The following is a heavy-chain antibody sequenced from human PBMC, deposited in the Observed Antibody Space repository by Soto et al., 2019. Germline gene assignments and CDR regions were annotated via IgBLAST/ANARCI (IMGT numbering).Heavy chain of an antibody. CDR2: IWNVGIRK. Sequence: GGSLRLSCAASGFTFSRYGMHWVRLAPGKGLEWVALIWNVGIRKVYVDSVKGRFTISRDNSKNTLDLQMNSLRAEDTAVYYCARDDDYEANAFDYWGPGTLVTVSS. V-gene: IGHV3-33*01. D-gene: IGHD3-22*01. CDR1: GFTFSRYG. J-gene: IGHJ4*02. CDR3: ARDDDYEANAFDY.